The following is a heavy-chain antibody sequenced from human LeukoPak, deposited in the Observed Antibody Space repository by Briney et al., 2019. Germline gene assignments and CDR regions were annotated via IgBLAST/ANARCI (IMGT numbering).Heavy chain of an antibody. D-gene: IGHD3-9*01. J-gene: IGHJ4*02. Sequence: GGSLRLSCASCEFAFSAYAMHWIRQAPGRGLEWVAFVRYGGNIKYYADSVKGRFTISRDNSKNTLYLQMNSLRPEDTAVYYCTKDLGTEYNIFDYWGQGTLVTVSS. CDR2: VRYGGNIK. CDR1: EFAFSAYA. V-gene: IGHV3-30*02. CDR3: TKDLGTEYNIFDY.